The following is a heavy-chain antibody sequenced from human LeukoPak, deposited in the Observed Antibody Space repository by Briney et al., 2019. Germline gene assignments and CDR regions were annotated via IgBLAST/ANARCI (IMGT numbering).Heavy chain of an antibody. CDR1: GFTFSSYT. CDR3: ARGQIYYDGSGFDY. D-gene: IGHD3-22*01. CDR2: ITSSSSYI. V-gene: IGHV3-21*01. J-gene: IGHJ4*02. Sequence: GGSLRLSCAASGFTFSSYTMNWVRQAPGKGLEWVSSITSSSSYIYYADSVKGRFTISRDNAKNSLYLQMNSLRAEDTAVYYCARGQIYYDGSGFDYWGQGTLVTVSS.